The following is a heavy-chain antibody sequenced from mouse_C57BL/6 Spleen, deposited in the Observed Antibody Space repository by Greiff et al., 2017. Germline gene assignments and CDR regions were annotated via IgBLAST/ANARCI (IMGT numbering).Heavy chain of an antibody. Sequence: QVQLQQSGAELVKPGASVKISCKASGYAFSSYWMNWVKQRPGKGLEWIGQIYPGDGDTNYNGKFKGKATLTADKSSSTAYMQLSSLTSEDSAVYFCARDGSSSYAMDYWGQGTSVTVSS. CDR2: IYPGDGDT. CDR3: ARDGSSSYAMDY. CDR1: GYAFSSYW. V-gene: IGHV1-80*01. D-gene: IGHD1-1*01. J-gene: IGHJ4*01.